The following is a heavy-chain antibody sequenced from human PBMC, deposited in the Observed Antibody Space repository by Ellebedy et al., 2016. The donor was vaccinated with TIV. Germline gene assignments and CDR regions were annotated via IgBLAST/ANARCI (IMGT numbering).Heavy chain of an antibody. D-gene: IGHD3-10*01. CDR3: ARGDYYGSGREGWFDP. Sequence: ASVKVSCXASGYTFTSYDINWVRQATGQGLEWMGWMNPNSGNTGYAQKFQGRVTMTRNTSISTAYMELSSLRSEDTAVYYCARGDYYGSGREGWFDPWGQGTLVTVSS. CDR1: GYTFTSYD. CDR2: MNPNSGNT. V-gene: IGHV1-8*01. J-gene: IGHJ5*02.